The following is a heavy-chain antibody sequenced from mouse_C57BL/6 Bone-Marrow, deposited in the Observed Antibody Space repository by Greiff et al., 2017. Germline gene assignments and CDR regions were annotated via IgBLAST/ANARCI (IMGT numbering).Heavy chain of an antibody. D-gene: IGHD1-1*01. CDR3: ARSGVTTVAWFDY. CDR1: GYAFSSSW. V-gene: IGHV1-82*01. Sequence: QVQLKESGPELVKPGASVKISCKASGYAFSSSWMNWVKQRPGKGLEWIGRIYPGDGDTNYNGKFKGKATLTADKSSSTAYMQLNRLTSEDSAVYFWARSGVTTVAWFDYSGQGTTLTVSS. CDR2: IYPGDGDT. J-gene: IGHJ2*01.